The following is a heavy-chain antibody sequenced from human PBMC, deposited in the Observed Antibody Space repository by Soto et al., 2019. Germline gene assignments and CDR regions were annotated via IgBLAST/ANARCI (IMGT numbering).Heavy chain of an antibody. CDR3: ASRSRVYYGDPFYFDY. CDR2: INPSGGST. CDR1: GYTFTSYY. Sequence: ASVKVSCKASGYTFTSYYMHWVRQAPGQGLEWMGIINPSGGSTSYAQKFQGRVTMTRDTSTSTVYMELSSLRSEDTAVYYCASRSRVYYGDPFYFDYWCQRPLVTVSS. D-gene: IGHD4-17*01. V-gene: IGHV1-46*03. J-gene: IGHJ4*02.